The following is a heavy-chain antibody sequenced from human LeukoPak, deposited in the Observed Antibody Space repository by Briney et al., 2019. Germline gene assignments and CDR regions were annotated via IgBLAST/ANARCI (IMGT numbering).Heavy chain of an antibody. J-gene: IGHJ4*02. D-gene: IGHD1-26*01. CDR3: VRDLGGRSGH. CDR1: GFTFDDYA. CDR2: ISWNSGSI. Sequence: PWGSLRLSCAASGFTFDDYAMHWVRQAPGKGLEWVSGISWNSGSIGYADSVKGRFTISRDNAKNTLYLQMNSLRAEDTAVYYCVRDLGGRSGHWGQGTLVTVSS. V-gene: IGHV3-9*01.